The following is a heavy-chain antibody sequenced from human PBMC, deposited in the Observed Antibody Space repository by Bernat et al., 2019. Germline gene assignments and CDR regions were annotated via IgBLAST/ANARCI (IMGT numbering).Heavy chain of an antibody. D-gene: IGHD3-3*01. V-gene: IGHV3-15*01. CDR2: IKSKTDGGTT. CDR3: TTGGTTIFGVVWDRKSNFEY. CDR1: GFTFSNAW. Sequence: EVQLVESGGGLVKPGGSLRLSCAASGFTFSNAWMSWVRQAPGKGLEWVGRIKSKTDGGTTDYAAPVKGRFTISRDDSKNTLYLQMNSLKTEDTAVYYCTTGGTTIFGVVWDRKSNFEYWGQGTLVTVSS. J-gene: IGHJ4*02.